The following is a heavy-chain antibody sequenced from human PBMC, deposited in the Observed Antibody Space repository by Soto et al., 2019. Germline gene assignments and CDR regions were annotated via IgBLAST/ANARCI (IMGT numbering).Heavy chain of an antibody. V-gene: IGHV1-69*06. Sequence: QVRLVQSGAEVKKPGSSVKLSCKVSGGNSNSYSIAWVRQAPGQGLQWLGTIVPLSGTPNHAHKFQGRVTITADTSPNPAYLELSSLRYEDTAIYYCARDWRQMSRGGFFDYWGQGSLVSISS. CDR1: GGNSNSYS. J-gene: IGHJ4*02. CDR2: IVPLSGTP. D-gene: IGHD3-3*01. CDR3: ARDWRQMSRGGFFDY.